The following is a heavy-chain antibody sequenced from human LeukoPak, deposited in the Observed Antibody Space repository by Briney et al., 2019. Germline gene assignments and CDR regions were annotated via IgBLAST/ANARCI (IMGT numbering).Heavy chain of an antibody. CDR1: GASSNNSY. CDR3: TKVLYSGRRLFNCLDP. CDR2: MDDSENG. Sequence: SETLSLTCILSGASSNNSYWTWIRQPPGKGLEWIGYMDDSENGNYNPSLKSRLTISVDTSKKEFSLKLSSVTAADTAVYYCTKVLYSGRRLFNCLDPWGQGTLVTVSS. V-gene: IGHV4-59*01. D-gene: IGHD3-10*02. J-gene: IGHJ5*02.